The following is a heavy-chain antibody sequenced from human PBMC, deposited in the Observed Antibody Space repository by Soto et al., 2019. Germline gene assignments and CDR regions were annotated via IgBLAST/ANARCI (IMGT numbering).Heavy chain of an antibody. V-gene: IGHV4-59*08. Sequence: TSETLSLTCPVSGGSISSYYWSWIRQPPGKGLEWIGYIYYSGSTNYNPSLKSRVTISVDTSKNQFSLKLSSATAADTAVYYCARQSLGVTTSGDAFDIWGQGTMVTVSS. J-gene: IGHJ3*02. CDR2: IYYSGST. D-gene: IGHD3-16*01. CDR1: GGSISSYY. CDR3: ARQSLGVTTSGDAFDI.